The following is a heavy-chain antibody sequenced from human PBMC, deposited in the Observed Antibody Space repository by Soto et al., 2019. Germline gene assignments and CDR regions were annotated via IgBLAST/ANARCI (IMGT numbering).Heavy chain of an antibody. CDR2: IYYSGST. Sequence: SETLSLTCTVSGGSISSYYWSWIRQPPGKGLEWIGYIYYSGSTNYNPSLKSRVTISVDTSKNQFSLKLSSVTAADTAVYYCARGSDYSDSSGYSYWYFDLWGRGTLVTVSS. CDR1: GGSISSYY. CDR3: ARGSDYSDSSGYSYWYFDL. V-gene: IGHV4-59*01. D-gene: IGHD3-22*01. J-gene: IGHJ2*01.